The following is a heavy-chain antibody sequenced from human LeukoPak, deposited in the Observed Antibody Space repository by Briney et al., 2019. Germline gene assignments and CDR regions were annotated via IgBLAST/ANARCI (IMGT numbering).Heavy chain of an antibody. D-gene: IGHD5-18*01. Sequence: SETPSLTCTVSGGSISSYYWSWIRQPPGKGLEWIGYIYYSGSTNYNPSLKSRVTISVDTSKNQFSLKLSSVTAADTAVYYCARVGYSYGYDYYYYGMDVWGQGTTVTVSS. CDR2: IYYSGST. CDR1: GGSISSYY. V-gene: IGHV4-59*01. CDR3: ARVGYSYGYDYYYYGMDV. J-gene: IGHJ6*02.